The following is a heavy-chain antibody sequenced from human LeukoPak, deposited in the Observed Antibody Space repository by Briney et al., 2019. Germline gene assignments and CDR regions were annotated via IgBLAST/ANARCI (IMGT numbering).Heavy chain of an antibody. CDR3: AGGTVTTPSDYYYYMDV. V-gene: IGHV1-24*01. J-gene: IGHJ6*03. D-gene: IGHD4-17*01. CDR1: GYTLTELS. CDR2: FDPEDGET. Sequence: ASVKVSCKVSGYTLTELSMHWVRQAPGKGLEWMGGFDPEDGETIYAQKFQGRVTMTEDTSTDTAYMELSSLRSEDTAVYYCAGGTVTTPSDYYYYMDVWGKGTTVTVSS.